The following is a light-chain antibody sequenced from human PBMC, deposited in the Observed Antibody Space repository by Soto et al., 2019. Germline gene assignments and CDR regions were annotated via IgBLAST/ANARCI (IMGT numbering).Light chain of an antibody. CDR3: QQRSDWEFT. Sequence: ETVLTQSPATLSLSPGDRATLSCRASESVRSYLAWYQHKPGQAPRLLIYNASKRATGIPARFSGSGSGTDFTLTVSSLEPEDFAIYYCQQRSDWEFTFGPGTRVDIK. V-gene: IGKV3-11*01. J-gene: IGKJ3*01. CDR1: ESVRSY. CDR2: NAS.